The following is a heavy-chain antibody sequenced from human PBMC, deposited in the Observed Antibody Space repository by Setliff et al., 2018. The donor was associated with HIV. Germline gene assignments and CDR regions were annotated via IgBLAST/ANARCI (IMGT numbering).Heavy chain of an antibody. Sequence: SETLSLTCTVSGGSSSSRSYYWGWVRQSPGRRLEWIGSIYYSGRTYYNPSLKSRVTMSVDTSTNQFSLDLTSVTAADTAVYFCAGEIAPAARLPNVGGPPPPGYYHYMDVWGKGTTVTVSS. J-gene: IGHJ6*03. D-gene: IGHD2-8*01. CDR1: GGSSSSRSYY. CDR3: AGEIAPAARLPNVGGPPPPGYYHYMDV. V-gene: IGHV4-39*07. CDR2: IYYSGRT.